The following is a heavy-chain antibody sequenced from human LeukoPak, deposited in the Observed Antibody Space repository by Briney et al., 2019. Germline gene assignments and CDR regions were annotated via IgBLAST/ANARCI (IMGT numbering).Heavy chain of an antibody. D-gene: IGHD3-10*01. J-gene: IGHJ4*02. CDR3: AREERGYYYGSGSPNPDY. Sequence: PGGSLRLSCAASGFTFSSYWMHWVRQAPGKGLVWVSRINNDGSSTSYADSVKGRFTISRDNAKNTLYLQMNSLRAEDTAVYYCAREERGYYYGSGSPNPDYWGQGTLVTVSS. V-gene: IGHV3-74*01. CDR1: GFTFSSYW. CDR2: INNDGSST.